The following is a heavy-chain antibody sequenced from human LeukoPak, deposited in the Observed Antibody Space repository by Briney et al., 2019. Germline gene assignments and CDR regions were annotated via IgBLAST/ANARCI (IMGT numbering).Heavy chain of an antibody. J-gene: IGHJ5*02. CDR3: ARPIAAAGNLFWFDP. CDR2: IYPGDSDT. Sequence: KPGGSLKISCKGSGYSFTSYWIGWVRQMPGKGLEWMGIIYPGDSDTRYSPSFQGQVTISADKSISTAYLQWSSLKASDTAMYYCARPIAAAGNLFWFDPWGQGTLVTVSS. V-gene: IGHV5-51*03. D-gene: IGHD6-13*01. CDR1: GYSFTSYW.